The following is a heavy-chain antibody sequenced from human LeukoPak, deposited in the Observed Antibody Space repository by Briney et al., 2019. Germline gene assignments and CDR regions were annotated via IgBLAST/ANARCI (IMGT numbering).Heavy chain of an antibody. CDR1: GGSISSYY. J-gene: IGHJ4*02. D-gene: IGHD3-10*01. V-gene: IGHV4-4*09. Sequence: SGTLSLTCTVPGGSISSYYWSWIRQSPGKGLEWIGHIYTSGSTNYNPSLKSRVTISVDTSKIQFSLKLISVTAADTAVYYCARYYYGSGSYYNVAFFDYWGQGTLVTVSS. CDR3: ARYYYGSGSYYNVAFFDY. CDR2: IYTSGST.